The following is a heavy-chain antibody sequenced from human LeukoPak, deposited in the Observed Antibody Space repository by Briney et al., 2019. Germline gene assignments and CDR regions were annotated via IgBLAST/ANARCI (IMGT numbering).Heavy chain of an antibody. CDR3: ARDVTARNYFDS. J-gene: IGHJ4*02. CDR2: ISYDGSNK. V-gene: IGHV3-30-3*01. Sequence: GGSLRLSCAASGFTFSSYAMHWVRQAPGKGLEWVAVISYDGSNKYYADSVKGRFTISRDNSKNTLYLQMNSLRAEDTAIYYCARDVTARNYFDSWGQGTLVTVSS. D-gene: IGHD2-21*02. CDR1: GFTFSSYA.